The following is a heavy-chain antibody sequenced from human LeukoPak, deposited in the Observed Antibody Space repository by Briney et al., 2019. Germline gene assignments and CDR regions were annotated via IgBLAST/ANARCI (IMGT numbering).Heavy chain of an antibody. V-gene: IGHV3-7*01. J-gene: IGHJ4*02. CDR1: GFTLSNYW. Sequence: GGSLRLSCTASGFTLSNYWMTWVRQAPGKGLEWVATIKHDGSEDYYVDSVKGRFTISRDNAKSSMWLQMSSLRAEDTAVYYCGRDQTPFYWGQGSLVTVSS. D-gene: IGHD2-15*01. CDR2: IKHDGSED. CDR3: GRDQTPFY.